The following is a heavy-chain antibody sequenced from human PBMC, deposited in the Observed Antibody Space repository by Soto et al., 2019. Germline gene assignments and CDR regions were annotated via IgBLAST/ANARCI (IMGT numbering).Heavy chain of an antibody. D-gene: IGHD6-6*01. CDR2: ISYDGSNK. CDR3: AKPGEQQLVNEYYFDY. J-gene: IGHJ4*02. Sequence: QVQLVESGGGVVQPGRSLRLSCAASGFTFSSYGMHWVRQAPGKGLEWVAVISYDGSNKYYADSVKGRFTISRDNSKNTLYLQLNSLSAEDTAVYYCAKPGEQQLVNEYYFDYWGQGTLVTVSS. CDR1: GFTFSSYG. V-gene: IGHV3-30*18.